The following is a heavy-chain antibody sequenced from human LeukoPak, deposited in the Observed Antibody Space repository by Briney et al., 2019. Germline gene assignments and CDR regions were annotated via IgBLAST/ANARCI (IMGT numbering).Heavy chain of an antibody. CDR3: ARVRDRTSYFGDLDI. V-gene: IGHV4-4*07. J-gene: IGHJ3*02. D-gene: IGHD3/OR15-3a*01. CDR1: GASMNTYY. CDR2: IYTRGDT. Sequence: SETLSLTCTVSGASMNTYYWSWIRQPAGQGLEWIGRIYTRGDTNYNPSLKSRVTMSVDTSKNQFSLRLISVTAADTGVYYCARVRDRTSYFGDLDIWGHGTMVTVSS.